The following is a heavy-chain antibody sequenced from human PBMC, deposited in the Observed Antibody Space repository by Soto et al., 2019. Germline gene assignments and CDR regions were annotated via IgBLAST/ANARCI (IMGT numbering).Heavy chain of an antibody. CDR1: GFTFSRYG. J-gene: IGHJ4*02. D-gene: IGHD2-15*01. CDR3: AKETYSGPLDY. Sequence: QVQLVESGGGVVQPGRSLRLSCAASGFTFSRYGMQWVRRAPGRGLEWVAVISYDGSNKYYADSVKSRFTISRDNSKNTLYLQMNSLRAEDTAVYYCAKETYSGPLDYWGQGTLVTVSS. V-gene: IGHV3-30*18. CDR2: ISYDGSNK.